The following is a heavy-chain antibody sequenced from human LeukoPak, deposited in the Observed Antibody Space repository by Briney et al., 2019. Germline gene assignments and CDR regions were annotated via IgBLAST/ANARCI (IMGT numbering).Heavy chain of an antibody. D-gene: IGHD2-2*01. CDR1: GYTFTSYA. J-gene: IGHJ4*02. Sequence: ASVKVSCKASGYTFTSYAMHWVRQAPGQRLEWMGWINAGNGNTKYSQKCQGRVTITRDTSASTAYMELSSLRSEDTAVYYCARGVGYCSSTSCYGGEDYWGQGTLVTVSS. CDR2: INAGNGNT. CDR3: ARGVGYCSSTSCYGGEDY. V-gene: IGHV1-3*01.